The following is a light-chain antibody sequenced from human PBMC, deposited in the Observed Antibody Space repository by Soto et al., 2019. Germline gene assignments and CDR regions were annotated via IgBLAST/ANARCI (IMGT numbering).Light chain of an antibody. V-gene: IGKV3-20*01. CDR1: QSVDSNY. Sequence: EIVLAESPETLSVSPGERATLSCMASQSVDSNYLAWYQQKPGQAPRLLIYGASSRATGIPDRFSGSGSGTDFTLTISRLEPEDFAVYYCQDYGSSPQTFGQGTKVDIK. CDR2: GAS. J-gene: IGKJ1*01. CDR3: QDYGSSPQT.